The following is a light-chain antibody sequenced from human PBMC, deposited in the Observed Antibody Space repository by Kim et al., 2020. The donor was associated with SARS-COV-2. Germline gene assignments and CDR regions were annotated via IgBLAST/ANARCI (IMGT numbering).Light chain of an antibody. CDR3: QKCDSAPWT. Sequence: AAVGERVTIPCRGSQDISNYLAWFQLKPVKAPKLLIYAASALQPGVPSRFSGSGSGTDFTLTVTSLQPEDVATYYCQKCDSAPWTFGQGTQVEIK. CDR2: AAS. V-gene: IGKV1-27*01. J-gene: IGKJ1*01. CDR1: QDISNY.